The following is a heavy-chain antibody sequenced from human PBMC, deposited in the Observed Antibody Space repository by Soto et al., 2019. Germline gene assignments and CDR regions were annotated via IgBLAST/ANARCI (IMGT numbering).Heavy chain of an antibody. Sequence: QVQLVQSGAEVKKPGASVKVSCKASGYTFTSYGISWVRQAPGQGLEWMGGISAYNGNTKYAQKLQGRVTMTTDTTTSTAYMEVRSLRSDDTAVYYCARDLAVGLVDYWGQVTLVTVSS. J-gene: IGHJ4*02. CDR3: ARDLAVGLVDY. D-gene: IGHD6-19*01. V-gene: IGHV1-18*01. CDR2: ISAYNGNT. CDR1: GYTFTSYG.